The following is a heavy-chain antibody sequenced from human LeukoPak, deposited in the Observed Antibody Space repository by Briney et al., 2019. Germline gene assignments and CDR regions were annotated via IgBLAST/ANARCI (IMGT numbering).Heavy chain of an antibody. D-gene: IGHD1-1*01. CDR2: INSDGSST. Sequence: PGGSLRLSCAASGFTFSTYWMHWVRQAPGKGLVWVSRINSDGSSTTYADFVKGRFTISRDNAKSTLYLQMNSLRAEDTAVYYCARVRLTAGTWVDYWGQGALVTVSS. V-gene: IGHV3-74*01. CDR1: GFTFSTYW. J-gene: IGHJ4*02. CDR3: ARVRLTAGTWVDY.